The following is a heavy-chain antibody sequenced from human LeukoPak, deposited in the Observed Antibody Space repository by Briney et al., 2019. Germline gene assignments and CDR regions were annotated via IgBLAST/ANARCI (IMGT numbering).Heavy chain of an antibody. CDR1: GGSISSSSYY. J-gene: IGHJ4*02. D-gene: IGHD1-26*01. CDR3: ASSGVGATNEIDY. V-gene: IGHV4-39*01. Sequence: SETLSLTCTVSGGSISSSSYYWGWIRQPPGKGLEWIGSIYYSGSTYYNPSLKSRVTISVDTSKNQFSLKLSSVTAADTAVYYCASSGVGATNEIDYWGRGTLVTVSS. CDR2: IYYSGST.